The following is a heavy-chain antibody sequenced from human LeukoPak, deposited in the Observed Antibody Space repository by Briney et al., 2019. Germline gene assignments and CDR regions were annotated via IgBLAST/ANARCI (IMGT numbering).Heavy chain of an antibody. Sequence: PGGSLRLSCAASGFTFSSYAMHWVRQAPGKGLEWVAVISYDGSNKYYADSVKGRFTISRDNSKNTLYLQMNSLRAEDTAVCYCARDRSNYWAYYYYGMDVWGQGTTVTVSS. CDR1: GFTFSSYA. V-gene: IGHV3-30-3*01. CDR3: ARDRSNYWAYYYYGMDV. J-gene: IGHJ6*02. CDR2: ISYDGSNK. D-gene: IGHD4-11*01.